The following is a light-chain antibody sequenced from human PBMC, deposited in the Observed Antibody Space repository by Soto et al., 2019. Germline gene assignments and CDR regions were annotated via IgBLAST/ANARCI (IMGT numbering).Light chain of an antibody. V-gene: IGLV4-69*01. J-gene: IGLJ2*01. CDR3: QTWGTGIHVV. Sequence: QLVLTQSPSASASLGASVKLTCTLDSGHSNYAIAWHQQQPEKGPRYLMKLNSDGSHSTGDGIPDRFSGSSSGAERYLTISSLQSEDEADYYCQTWGTGIHVVFGGGTKLTVL. CDR2: LNSDGSH. CDR1: SGHSNYA.